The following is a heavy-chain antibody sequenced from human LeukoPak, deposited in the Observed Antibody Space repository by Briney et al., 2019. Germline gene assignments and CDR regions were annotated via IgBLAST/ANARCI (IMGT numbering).Heavy chain of an antibody. D-gene: IGHD6-6*01. CDR1: GGSISSHY. Sequence: SETLSLTCTVSGGSISSHYWSWIRQPPGKGLERIGYIYYSGSTNYNPPLKSRVTISVDTSKDQVPLKLSSVTAADTAVYYCARTIAARHKIIDYWGQGTLVTVSS. V-gene: IGHV4-59*11. CDR3: ARTIAARHKIIDY. J-gene: IGHJ4*02. CDR2: IYYSGST.